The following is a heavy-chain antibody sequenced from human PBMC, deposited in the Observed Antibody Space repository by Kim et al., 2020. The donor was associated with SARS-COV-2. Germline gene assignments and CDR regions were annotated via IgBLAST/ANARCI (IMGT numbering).Heavy chain of an antibody. CDR1: GNTLNSYG. CDR2: ISASAVKT. V-gene: IGHV1-18*01. CDR3: AMHVAVTGNDVFDI. J-gene: IGHJ3*02. Sequence: ASVKVSCKASGNTLNSYGLSWVRQAPGQGLEWVGWISASAVKTDYGQKFQGRVSVTTDTSTNTVYMELRSLRSDDTALYYCAMHVAVTGNDVFDIWGQGTMITVSS. D-gene: IGHD2-21*02.